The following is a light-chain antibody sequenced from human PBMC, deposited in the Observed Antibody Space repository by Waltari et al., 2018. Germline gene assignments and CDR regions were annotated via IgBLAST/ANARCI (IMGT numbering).Light chain of an antibody. J-gene: IGKJ4*01. CDR2: GAS. CDR3: QQYNNWPKLT. V-gene: IGKV3-15*01. CDR1: QSVSSN. Sequence: EIVMTQSPATLSVSPGERATLSSRASQSVSSNLAWYQQKPGQAPRLLIYGASTRATGSPARFSGSGSGTEFTLTISSLQSEDFAVYYCQQYNNWPKLTFGGGTKVEIK.